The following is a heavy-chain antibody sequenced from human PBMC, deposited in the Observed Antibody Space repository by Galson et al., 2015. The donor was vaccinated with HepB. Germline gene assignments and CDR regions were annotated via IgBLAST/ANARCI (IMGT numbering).Heavy chain of an antibody. D-gene: IGHD6-13*01. CDR1: GFTFSGSA. Sequence: SLRLSCAASGFTFSGSAIHWVRQTSGKGLEWVGHIKSKTSNYATAYTMSLKGRFTISRDDSKNTAYLHMKRLKTEDTAVYYCHRLGDLSGYSSSRGQGTLVTVSS. J-gene: IGHJ4*02. CDR2: IKSKTSNYAT. CDR3: HRLGDLSGYSSS. V-gene: IGHV3-73*01.